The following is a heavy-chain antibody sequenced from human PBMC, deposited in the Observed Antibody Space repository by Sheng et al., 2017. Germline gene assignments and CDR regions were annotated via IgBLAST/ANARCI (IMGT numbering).Heavy chain of an antibody. J-gene: IGHJ5*02. Sequence: QVQLVQSGAEVKKPGSSVKVSCKASGGSFSNYIITWVRQAPGQGLEWMGDIIPILGLANYAQKLQGRLTNTADKSTNTAYMELSSLTSEDTAVYYCVTDQGGFFDPWGQGTLVTVSS. CDR2: IIPILGLA. CDR1: GGSFSNYI. V-gene: IGHV1-69*10. CDR3: VTDQGGFFDP. D-gene: IGHD3-16*01.